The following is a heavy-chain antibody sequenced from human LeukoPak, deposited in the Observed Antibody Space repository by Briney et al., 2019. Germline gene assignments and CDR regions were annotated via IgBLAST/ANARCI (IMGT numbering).Heavy chain of an antibody. CDR2: INSKTDGGTT. J-gene: IGHJ4*02. D-gene: IGHD3-3*01. Sequence: GGSLRLSCAASGFTFSKAWMSWVRQAPGKGLEWVGRINSKTDGGTTDYAAPVKGRFTISRDDPKTTLFLQMTNLKTGDTAVYYCTTDLGFGVVPFDSWGQGTLVTVSS. CDR3: TTDLGFGVVPFDS. V-gene: IGHV3-15*01. CDR1: GFTFSKAW.